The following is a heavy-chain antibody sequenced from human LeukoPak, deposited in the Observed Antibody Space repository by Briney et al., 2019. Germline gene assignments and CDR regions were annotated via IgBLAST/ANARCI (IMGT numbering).Heavy chain of an antibody. CDR1: GGSISSYY. Sequence: SETLSLTCTVSGGSISSYYWSWIRQPPGKGLEWIGYIYYSGSTNYNPSLKSRVTISVDTPKNQFSLKLSSVTAADTAVYYCARLEAYYYYGMDVWGQGTTVTVSS. V-gene: IGHV4-59*08. J-gene: IGHJ6*02. D-gene: IGHD3-3*01. CDR2: IYYSGST. CDR3: ARLEAYYYYGMDV.